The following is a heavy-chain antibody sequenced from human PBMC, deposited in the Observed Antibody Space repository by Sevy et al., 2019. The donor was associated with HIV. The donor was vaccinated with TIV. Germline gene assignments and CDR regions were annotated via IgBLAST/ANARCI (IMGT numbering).Heavy chain of an antibody. CDR2: MNPNSGNT. V-gene: IGHV1-8*01. D-gene: IGHD3-16*02. Sequence: ASVKVSCKASGYTFTSYDINWVRQATGQGLEWMGWMNPNSGNTGYAQKFQGRVTMTRNTSISTAYMELSSLRSEDTAGYYCARESYDYVWGSYRYRWFDPWGQGTLVTVSS. CDR1: GYTFTSYD. CDR3: ARESYDYVWGSYRYRWFDP. J-gene: IGHJ5*02.